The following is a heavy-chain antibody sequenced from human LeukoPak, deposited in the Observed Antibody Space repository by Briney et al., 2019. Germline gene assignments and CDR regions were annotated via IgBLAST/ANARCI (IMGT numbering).Heavy chain of an antibody. CDR1: GFTFSSYD. CDR3: AKEGIWLQLGGAFDI. J-gene: IGHJ3*02. V-gene: IGHV3-30*18. CDR2: ISSDENNK. Sequence: GGSLRLSCAASGFTFSSYDMHWVRQAPGKGLEWVSVISSDENNKYYADSVKGRFTISRDNSKNTLYLQMSSLRPEDTAVYYCAKEGIWLQLGGAFDIWGQGTMVTVSS. D-gene: IGHD5-24*01.